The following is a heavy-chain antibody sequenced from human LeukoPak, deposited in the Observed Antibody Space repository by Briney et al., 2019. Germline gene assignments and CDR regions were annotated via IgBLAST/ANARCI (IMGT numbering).Heavy chain of an antibody. CDR3: ARDAKFSGYYYDSSGYYYNWFDP. Sequence: GGSLRLSCAASGFTFSDYYMSWIRQAPGKGLEWVSYISSSGSTIYYADSVKGRFTISRDNSRNTLYLQMNSLGAEDTAVYYCARDAKFSGYYYDSSGYYYNWFDPWGQGTLVTVSS. V-gene: IGHV3-11*04. CDR1: GFTFSDYY. J-gene: IGHJ5*02. D-gene: IGHD3-22*01. CDR2: ISSSGSTI.